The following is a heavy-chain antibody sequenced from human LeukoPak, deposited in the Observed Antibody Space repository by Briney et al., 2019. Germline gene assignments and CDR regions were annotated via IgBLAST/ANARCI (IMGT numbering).Heavy chain of an antibody. CDR2: IYYSGST. CDR3: ARGAPYYDFWSGSPYYYYGMDV. D-gene: IGHD3-3*01. V-gene: IGHV4-59*08. Sequence: PSETLSLTCTVSGGSISNYYWSWIRQPPGKGLEWIGYIYYSGSTNYNPSLKSRVTISVDTSKNQFSLKLSSVTAADTAVYYCARGAPYYDFWSGSPYYYYGMDVWGQGTTVTVSS. J-gene: IGHJ6*02. CDR1: GGSISNYY.